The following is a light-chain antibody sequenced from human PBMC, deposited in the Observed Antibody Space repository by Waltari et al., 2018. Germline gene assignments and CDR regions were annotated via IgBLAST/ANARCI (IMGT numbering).Light chain of an antibody. J-gene: IGKJ4*01. CDR3: QQYYSNEVT. Sequence: IQMTQSPSSLSASVGDRVTITCRSSYSIDNFLNWYQQKPGKAPKVLIYWASTRESGVPDRFSGSGSGTDFTLTISSLQAEDVAVYYCQQYYSNEVTFGGGTKVEIK. CDR1: YSIDNF. V-gene: IGKV1-27*01. CDR2: WAS.